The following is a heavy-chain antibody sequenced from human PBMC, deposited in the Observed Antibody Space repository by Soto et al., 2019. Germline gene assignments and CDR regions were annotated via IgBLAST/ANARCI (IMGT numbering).Heavy chain of an antibody. Sequence: PGESLKISCAASGFTFSGSAMHWVRQAPGKGLEWMGIIYPGDSDTRYSPSFQGQVTISADKSISTAYLQWSSLKASDTAMYYCARRFRDTAMIIDYWGQGTLVTVSS. CDR3: ARRFRDTAMIIDY. CDR2: IYPGDSDT. V-gene: IGHV5-51*01. D-gene: IGHD5-18*01. J-gene: IGHJ4*02. CDR1: GFTFSGSA.